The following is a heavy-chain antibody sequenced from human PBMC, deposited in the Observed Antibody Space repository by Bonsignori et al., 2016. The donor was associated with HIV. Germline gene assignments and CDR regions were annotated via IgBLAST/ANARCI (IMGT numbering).Heavy chain of an antibody. CDR2: IRASGRNI. J-gene: IGHJ6*03. CDR1: GITFTSFA. V-gene: IGHV3-23*04. CDR3: AKERYSGTSLDV. Sequence: EMQLVESGGDLVKPGGTLRLSCAASGITFTSFAMTWVRQAPGKGLEWVSVIRASGRNIFYADSVKGRFTISRDISKNILYLQMDSLGPEDTAVYYCAKERYSGTSLDVWGKGTTVT. D-gene: IGHD3-10*01.